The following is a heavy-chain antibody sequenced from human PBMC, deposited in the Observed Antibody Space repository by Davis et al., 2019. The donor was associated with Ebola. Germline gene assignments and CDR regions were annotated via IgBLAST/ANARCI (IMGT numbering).Heavy chain of an antibody. CDR1: GFTFSSYW. CDR3: ARDWVPAADYYYYYGMDV. D-gene: IGHD2-2*01. J-gene: IGHJ6*02. V-gene: IGHV3-7*03. Sequence: PGGSLRLSCAASGFTFSSYWMSWVRQAPGKGLEWVANIKQDGSEKYYVDSVKGRFTISRDNAKNSLYLQMNSLRAEDTAVYYCARDWVPAADYYYYYGMDVWGQGTTVTVSS. CDR2: IKQDGSEK.